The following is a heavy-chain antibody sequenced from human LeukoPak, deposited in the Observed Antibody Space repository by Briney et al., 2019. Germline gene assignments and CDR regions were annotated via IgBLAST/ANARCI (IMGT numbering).Heavy chain of an antibody. CDR1: GFTFTTFW. J-gene: IGHJ4*02. CDR2: INHDGSST. D-gene: IGHD3-22*01. CDR3: VRDWGYDSSGYWQKYFDT. Sequence: GGSLRLSCATSGFTFTTFWRHWVRQAPGKGLVWVSRINHDGSSTNYVDSVKGRFTISRDNAKNTVYLQMNSLRAEDTAVYYCVRDWGYDSSGYWQKYFDTWGQGTLVTVSS. V-gene: IGHV3-74*01.